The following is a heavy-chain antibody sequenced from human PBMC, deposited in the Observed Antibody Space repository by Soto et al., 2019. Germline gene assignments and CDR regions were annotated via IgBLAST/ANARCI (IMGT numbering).Heavy chain of an antibody. Sequence: GASVKVSCKASGYTFNSYGISWVRQAPGQGLEWVGWISGHNGHTNYAQRLQGRVTMTTDTSTTTVYMELRSLKSDDTAVYYCARGEIVGATWLDPWGQGTQVTVSS. D-gene: IGHD1-26*01. CDR1: GYTFNSYG. CDR3: ARGEIVGATWLDP. CDR2: ISGHNGHT. J-gene: IGHJ5*02. V-gene: IGHV1-18*01.